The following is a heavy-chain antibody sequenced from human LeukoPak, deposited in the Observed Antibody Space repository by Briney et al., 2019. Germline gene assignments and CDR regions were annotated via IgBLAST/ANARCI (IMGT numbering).Heavy chain of an antibody. J-gene: IGHJ4*02. CDR3: ARSSSGSYYSDIDY. CDR2: IYYSGST. CDR1: GGSISSYY. D-gene: IGHD3-10*01. V-gene: IGHV4-59*01. Sequence: SETLSLTCTVSGGSISSYYWSWVRQPPGKGLEWIGYIYYSGSTNYNPSLRGRVTTSVDTSKNQSSLTLRSVTAAATAVYYCARSSSGSYYSDIDYWGQGTPVTVSS.